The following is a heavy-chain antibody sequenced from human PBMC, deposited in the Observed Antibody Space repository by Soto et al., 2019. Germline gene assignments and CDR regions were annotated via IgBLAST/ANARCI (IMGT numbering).Heavy chain of an antibody. V-gene: IGHV1-18*01. CDR1: GYMFTSYG. D-gene: IGHD3-10*01. J-gene: IGHJ6*03. Sequence: QVQLVQSGAELKKPGASAKVSCKASGYMFTSYGISWVRQAPGQGLEWMAWISVNNGNTNYAQKLQGRVIMTTDTSTNTAHMELRSLRYDDTAVYYCARFNGSGTNYYMDVWGKGTTVIVSS. CDR2: ISVNNGNT. CDR3: ARFNGSGTNYYMDV.